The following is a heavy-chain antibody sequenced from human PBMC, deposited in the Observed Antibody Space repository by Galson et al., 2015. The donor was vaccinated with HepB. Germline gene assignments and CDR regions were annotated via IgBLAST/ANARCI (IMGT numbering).Heavy chain of an antibody. CDR2: MNPNSGNT. CDR1: GYTFTSYD. D-gene: IGHD3-3*01. Sequence: SVKVSCKASGYTFTSYDINWVRQATGQGLEWMGWMNPNSGNTGYAQKFQGRVTMTRNTSISTAYMEPSSLRSEDTAVYYCARGASGVVSQFYYYYYYYMDVWGKGTTVTVSS. J-gene: IGHJ6*03. V-gene: IGHV1-8*01. CDR3: ARGASGVVSQFYYYYYYYMDV.